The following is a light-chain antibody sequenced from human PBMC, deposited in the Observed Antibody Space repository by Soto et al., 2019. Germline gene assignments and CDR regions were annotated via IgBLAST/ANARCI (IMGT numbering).Light chain of an antibody. CDR2: GAF. Sequence: DIVMTQSPDSLAVSLGERATLNCESNQSVLYSSNNKNSLAWYQQKPGQAPRLLIYGAFNRATGIPARFSGSGSGTDFTLTINSLEPEDFAVYYCQQRNIWPPVTFGQGTKVDNK. V-gene: IGKV4-1*01. CDR3: QQRNIWPPVT. CDR1: QSVLYSSNNKNS. J-gene: IGKJ1*01.